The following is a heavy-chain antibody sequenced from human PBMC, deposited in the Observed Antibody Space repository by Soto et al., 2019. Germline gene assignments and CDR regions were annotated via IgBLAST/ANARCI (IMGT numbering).Heavy chain of an antibody. Sequence: LSLTCAVSGYSISSGYYWGWIRQPPGKGLEWIGSIYHSGSTYYNPSLKSRVTISVDTSKNQFSLKLSSVTAADTAVYYCARAADFDLWGRGTLVTVSS. CDR3: ARAADFDL. J-gene: IGHJ2*01. CDR1: GYSISSGYY. V-gene: IGHV4-38-2*01. D-gene: IGHD6-25*01. CDR2: IYHSGST.